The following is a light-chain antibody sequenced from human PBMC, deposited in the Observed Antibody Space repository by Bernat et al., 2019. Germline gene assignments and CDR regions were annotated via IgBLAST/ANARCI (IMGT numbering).Light chain of an antibody. CDR1: TSNIKDNH. J-gene: IGLJ1*01. CDR2: DYH. V-gene: IGLV1-47*02. CDR3: AAWDDSLSCCV. Sequence: QSVLTQPPSASGTPGQRVTISCSGSTSNIKDNHVYWYQQLPGTAPKLLIYDYHQRPSGVPDRFSDSKSGTSASLAIGGRRSEDEADYYCAAWDDSLSCCVFGTGTKVTVL.